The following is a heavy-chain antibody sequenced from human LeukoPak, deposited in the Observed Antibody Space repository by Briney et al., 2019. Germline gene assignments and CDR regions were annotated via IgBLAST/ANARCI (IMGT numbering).Heavy chain of an antibody. V-gene: IGHV1-69*05. CDR3: ARFRYSYASPMAGYDAFDI. Sequence: SVKVSCKASGGTFSSYAISWVRQAPGQGLEWMGRIIPIFGTANYAQKFQGRVTITTDESTSTAYMELSSLRSEDTAVYYCARFRYSYASPMAGYDAFDIWGQGTMVTVAS. J-gene: IGHJ3*02. CDR1: GGTFSSYA. CDR2: IIPIFGTA. D-gene: IGHD5-18*01.